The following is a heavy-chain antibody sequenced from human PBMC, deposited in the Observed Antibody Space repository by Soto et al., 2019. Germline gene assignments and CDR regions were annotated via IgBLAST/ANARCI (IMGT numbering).Heavy chain of an antibody. D-gene: IGHD3-22*01. CDR2: IYYSGST. V-gene: IGHV4-59*01. CDR1: GGSISSYY. CDR3: ARAQYYYDSSGYRAYWFDP. J-gene: IGHJ5*02. Sequence: PSETLSLTCTVSGGSISSYYWSWIRQPPGKGLEWIGYIYYSGSTNYNPSLKSRVTISVDTSKNQFSLKLSSVTAADTAVYYCARAQYYYDSSGYRAYWFDPWGQGTLVTVSS.